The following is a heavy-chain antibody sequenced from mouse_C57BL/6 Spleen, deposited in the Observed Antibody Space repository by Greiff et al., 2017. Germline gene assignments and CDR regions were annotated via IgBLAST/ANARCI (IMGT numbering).Heavy chain of an antibody. J-gene: IGHJ4*01. Sequence: VQLQQSGPELVKPGASVKISCKASGYAFSSSWMNWVKQRPGKGLEWIGRIYPGDGDTNYNGKFKGKATLTADKSSSTAYMQLSSLTSEDSAVYFCARSETVVATGAMDYWGQGTSVTVSS. CDR2: IYPGDGDT. D-gene: IGHD1-1*01. V-gene: IGHV1-82*01. CDR1: GYAFSSSW. CDR3: ARSETVVATGAMDY.